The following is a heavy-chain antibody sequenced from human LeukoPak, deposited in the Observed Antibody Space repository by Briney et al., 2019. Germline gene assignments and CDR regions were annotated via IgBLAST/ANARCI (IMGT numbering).Heavy chain of an antibody. D-gene: IGHD6-19*01. CDR3: ASLEIGSGWYPFDY. CDR2: ISYDGSNK. J-gene: IGHJ4*02. CDR1: GFTFSSYA. V-gene: IGHV3-30-3*01. Sequence: PGGSLRLSCAASGFTFSSYAMHWVRQAPGKGLEWVAVISYDGSNKYYADSVKGRLTISRDNSKNTLYLQMNSLRAEDTAVYYCASLEIGSGWYPFDYWGQGTLVTVSS.